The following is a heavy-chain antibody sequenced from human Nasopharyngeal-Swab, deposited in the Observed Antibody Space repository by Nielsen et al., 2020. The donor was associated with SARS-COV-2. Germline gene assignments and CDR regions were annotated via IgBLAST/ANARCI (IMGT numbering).Heavy chain of an antibody. CDR3: ARDMGESSGWPDPFDY. CDR2: IYYSGST. Sequence: RQAPGKGLEWIGYIYYSGSTNYNPSLRSRVTISVDTSKNQFSLKLNSVTAADTAVYYCARDMGESSGWPDPFDYWGQGTLVTVSS. J-gene: IGHJ4*02. V-gene: IGHV4-59*01. D-gene: IGHD6-19*01.